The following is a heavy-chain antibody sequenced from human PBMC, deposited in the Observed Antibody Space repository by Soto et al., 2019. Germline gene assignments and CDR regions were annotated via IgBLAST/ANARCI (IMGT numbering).Heavy chain of an antibody. D-gene: IGHD4-17*01. CDR2: MNPNSGNT. CDR3: ARGSGYGDYGDS. J-gene: IGHJ4*02. Sequence: AAVTVSCKASGYTFTSYDINWVRQATGQGLEWMGWMNPNSGNTGYAQKFQGRVTMTRXXXXXXAXMXLXXXXSEXTAVYYCARGSGYGDYGDSWGQGTLVTVSS. CDR1: GYTFTSYD. V-gene: IGHV1-8*01.